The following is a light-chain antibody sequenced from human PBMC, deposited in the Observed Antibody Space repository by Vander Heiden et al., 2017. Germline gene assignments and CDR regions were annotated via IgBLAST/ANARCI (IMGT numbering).Light chain of an antibody. CDR1: SSDVGGYNY. V-gene: IGLV2-8*01. CDR2: EVS. Sequence: QSALTQPPSASGSPGQSVTIPCTGTSSDVGGYNYVSWYQQHPGKAPKLMIYEVSKRPSGVPDRFSGSKSGNTASLTVSGLQAEDEADYYCCSYAGSNNFGVVFGGGTKLTVL. J-gene: IGLJ2*01. CDR3: CSYAGSNNFGVV.